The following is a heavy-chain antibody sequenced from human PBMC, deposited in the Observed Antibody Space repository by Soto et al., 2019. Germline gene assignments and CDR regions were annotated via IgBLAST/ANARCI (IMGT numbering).Heavy chain of an antibody. CDR1: GGSISSSDYY. V-gene: IGHV4-31*01. D-gene: IGHD3-16*01. J-gene: IGHJ4*02. CDR3: ASRRRGLFVF. CDR2: IYYSGRT. Sequence: QVQLQESGPGLVKPSQTLSLTCTVSGGSISSSDYYWSWIRQHPGKGLEWIGYIYYSGRTYYNPSLMRLVTISVDTSRNQFSLKLSSVTAADTGVYYCASRRRGLFVFWGQGTLVTVSS.